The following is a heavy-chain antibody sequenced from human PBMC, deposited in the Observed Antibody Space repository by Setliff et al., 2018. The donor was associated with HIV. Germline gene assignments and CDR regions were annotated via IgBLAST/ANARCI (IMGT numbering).Heavy chain of an antibody. CDR3: ASRDMGRQSYYYGMDV. J-gene: IGHJ6*02. Sequence: PGGSLRLSCVASGFTFSRHTMNWVRQAPGKGLEWVSSISITSGKISYADSVQGRFTISRDNAMNSLYLQMNSLRAEDTAVYYCASRDMGRQSYYYGMDVWGQGTTVTVSS. CDR2: ISITSGKI. CDR1: GFTFSRHT. V-gene: IGHV3-21*01. D-gene: IGHD3-10*01.